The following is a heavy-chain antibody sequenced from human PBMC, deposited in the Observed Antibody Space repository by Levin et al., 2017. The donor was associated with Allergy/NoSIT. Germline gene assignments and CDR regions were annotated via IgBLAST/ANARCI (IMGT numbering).Heavy chain of an antibody. CDR3: ARDTPHAIPGAFDI. V-gene: IGHV3-48*02. J-gene: IGHJ3*02. D-gene: IGHD2-2*02. CDR2: ISSSSSII. Sequence: GESLKISCAASGFTFSNYSMNWVRQAPGKGLEWVSYISSSSSIIYYADSVKGRFTISRDNAKNSLYLQMNSLRDEDTAVYYCARDTPHAIPGAFDIWGQGTMVTVSS. CDR1: GFTFSNYS.